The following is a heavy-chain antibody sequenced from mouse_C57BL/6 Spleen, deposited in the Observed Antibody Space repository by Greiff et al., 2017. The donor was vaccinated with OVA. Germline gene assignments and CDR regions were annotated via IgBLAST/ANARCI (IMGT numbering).Heavy chain of an antibody. CDR1: GYTFTSYW. Sequence: QVQLQQSGAELVKPGASVKLSCKASGYTFTSYWMQWVKQRPGQGLEWIGEIDPSDSYTNYNQKFKGKTTLTVDRSSCTADMQLSSLTSEDSAVYDCAIRQGYPMDYWGQGTSVTVSS. D-gene: IGHD3-2*02. J-gene: IGHJ4*01. CDR3: AIRQGYPMDY. CDR2: IDPSDSYT. V-gene: IGHV1-50*01.